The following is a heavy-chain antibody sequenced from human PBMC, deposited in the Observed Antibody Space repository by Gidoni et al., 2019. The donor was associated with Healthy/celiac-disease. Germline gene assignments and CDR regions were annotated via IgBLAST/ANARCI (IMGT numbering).Heavy chain of an antibody. J-gene: IGHJ3*02. D-gene: IGHD6-13*01. V-gene: IGHV1-46*01. CDR2: INPSGGST. CDR1: GYTFTSYY. Sequence: QVQLVQSGAEVKKPGASVKVSCKASGYTFTSYYMHWVRQAPGRGLEWMGIINPSGGSTSYAQKFQGRVTMTRDTSTSTVYMELSSLRSEDTAVYYCARVFIAAAGTGAFDIWGQGTMVTVSS. CDR3: ARVFIAAAGTGAFDI.